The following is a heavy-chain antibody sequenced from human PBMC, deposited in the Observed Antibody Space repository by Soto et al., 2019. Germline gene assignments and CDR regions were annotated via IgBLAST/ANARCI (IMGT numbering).Heavy chain of an antibody. D-gene: IGHD4-17*01. Sequence: GESLKISCAASGFTFSSYAMSWVRQAPGKGLEWVSAISGSGGSTYYADSVKGRFTISRDNSKNTLYLQMNSLRAEDTAVYYCAKALTTPDDYWGQGTLVTVSS. CDR3: AKALTTPDDY. J-gene: IGHJ4*02. V-gene: IGHV3-23*01. CDR2: ISGSGGST. CDR1: GFTFSSYA.